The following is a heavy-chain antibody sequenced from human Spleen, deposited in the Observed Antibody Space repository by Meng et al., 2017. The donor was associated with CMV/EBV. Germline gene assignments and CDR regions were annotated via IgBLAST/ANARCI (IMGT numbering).Heavy chain of an antibody. V-gene: IGHV1-2*02. Sequence: ASVKVSCKASGYSFTDYYIYWVRQAPGQGLEWMGWINPDSGDTSFAQKFQGRVTMTRDTSISTAYMELSRLRSDDTAVYYCARDGIRGVIFGVAMVTYGMDVWGQGTTVTVSS. J-gene: IGHJ6*02. CDR1: GYSFTDYY. CDR3: ARDGIRGVIFGVAMVTYGMDV. D-gene: IGHD3-3*01. CDR2: INPDSGDT.